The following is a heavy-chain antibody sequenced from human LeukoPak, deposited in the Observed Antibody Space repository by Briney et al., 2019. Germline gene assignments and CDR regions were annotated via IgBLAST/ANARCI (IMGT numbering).Heavy chain of an antibody. J-gene: IGHJ4*02. D-gene: IGHD3-3*01. CDR2: ISSGSSYT. Sequence: PGGSLRLSCAASGFTFSDYYMSWIRQAPGKGLQWVSYISSGSSYTNYVDSVKGRFTISRDNSKNTLYLQMNSLRVEDTAVYYCSRANFGVDTYDYWGQGTQVTVSS. CDR3: SRANFGVDTYDY. V-gene: IGHV3-11*06. CDR1: GFTFSDYY.